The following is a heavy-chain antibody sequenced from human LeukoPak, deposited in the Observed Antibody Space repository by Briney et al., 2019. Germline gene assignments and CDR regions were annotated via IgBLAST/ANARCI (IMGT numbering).Heavy chain of an antibody. CDR3: AREMRPYYYGSGSYYAGGHFDY. CDR1: GFTFSSYW. V-gene: IGHV3-7*01. Sequence: GGSLRLSCAASGFTFSSYWMSWVRQAPGKGLEWVANIKQDGSEKYYVDSVKGRFTISRDNAKNSLYLQMNSLRAEDTAVYYCAREMRPYYYGSGSYYAGGHFDYWGQGTLVTVSS. CDR2: IKQDGSEK. D-gene: IGHD3-10*01. J-gene: IGHJ4*02.